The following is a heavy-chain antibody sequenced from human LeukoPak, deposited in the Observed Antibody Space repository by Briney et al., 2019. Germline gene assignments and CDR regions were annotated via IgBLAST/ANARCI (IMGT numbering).Heavy chain of an antibody. CDR1: GYTFTSYD. CDR3: ARGSGVSYYYGSGSSDFDN. Sequence: ASVKVSCKASGYTFTSYDINWVRQATGQGLEWMGWMNPNSGNTGYAQKFQGRVTMTRNTSISTAYMELSSLRSEDTAVYYCARGSGVSYYYGSGSSDFDNWGQGILVTVSS. D-gene: IGHD3-10*01. J-gene: IGHJ4*02. V-gene: IGHV1-8*01. CDR2: MNPNSGNT.